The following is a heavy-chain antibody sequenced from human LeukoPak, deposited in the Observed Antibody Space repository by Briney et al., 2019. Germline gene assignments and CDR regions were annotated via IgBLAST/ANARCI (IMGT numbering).Heavy chain of an antibody. D-gene: IGHD4-17*01. V-gene: IGHV4-59*08. J-gene: IGHJ4*02. Sequence: RSSETLSLTCTVSNNSLSSYYCSWIRQPPGKGLEWIGYAFHTGSTEYNPSLKSRVTILMDASKTQFSLKLNSVTAADTAVYYCARHRGDYGDYSFFDYWGQGILVTVSS. CDR2: AFHTGST. CDR3: ARHRGDYGDYSFFDY. CDR1: NNSLSSYY.